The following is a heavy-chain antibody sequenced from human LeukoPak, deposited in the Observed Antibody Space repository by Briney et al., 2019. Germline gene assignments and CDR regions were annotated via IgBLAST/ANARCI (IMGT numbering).Heavy chain of an antibody. CDR1: GGTLSSYA. CDR2: IIPIFGTA. J-gene: IGHJ3*02. CDR3: TRRYCSSTSCLGYAFDI. V-gene: IGHV1-69*01. D-gene: IGHD2-2*01. Sequence: SVKVSCKASGGTLSSYAISWVRQAPGQGLEWMGGIIPIFGTANYAQKFQGRVTITADESTSTAYMELSSLRSEDTAVYYCTRRYCSSTSCLGYAFDIWGPGTMVTVSS.